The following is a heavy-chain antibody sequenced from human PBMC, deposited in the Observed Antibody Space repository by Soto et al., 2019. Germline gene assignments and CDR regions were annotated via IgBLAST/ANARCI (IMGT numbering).Heavy chain of an antibody. V-gene: IGHV4-34*01. CDR1: GGSFSGYY. D-gene: IGHD6-13*01. CDR2: INHSGST. CDR3: ARASYSRSWPLNYYYYYGMDV. J-gene: IGHJ6*02. Sequence: ETLSLTCAVYGGSFSGYYWSWIRQPPGKGLEWIGEINHSGSTNYNPSLKSRVTISVDTSKNQFSLKLSSVTAADTAVYYCARASYSRSWPLNYYYYYGMDVWGQGTTVTVSS.